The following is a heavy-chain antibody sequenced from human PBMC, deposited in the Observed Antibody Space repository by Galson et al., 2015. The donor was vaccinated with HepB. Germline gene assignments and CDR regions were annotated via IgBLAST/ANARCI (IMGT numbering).Heavy chain of an antibody. CDR2: ISAYNGNT. CDR3: ARRGLGYTYYYGSGSCLDY. J-gene: IGHJ4*02. Sequence: SVKVSCKASGYTFTSYGISWVRQAPGQGLEWMGWISAYNGNTNYAQKLQGRVTMTTDTSTSTAYMELRSLRSDDTAVYYCARRGLGYTYYYGSGSCLDYWGQGTLVTVSS. D-gene: IGHD3-10*01. CDR1: GYTFTSYG. V-gene: IGHV1-18*04.